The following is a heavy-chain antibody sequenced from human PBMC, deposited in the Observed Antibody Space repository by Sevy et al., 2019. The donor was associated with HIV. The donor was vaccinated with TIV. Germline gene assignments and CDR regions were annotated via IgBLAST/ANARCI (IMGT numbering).Heavy chain of an antibody. CDR2: INHSGAT. D-gene: IGHD3-22*01. Sequence: SETLSLNCAVYNGSFSGYYWTWIRQTPAEGLEWIGEINHSGATNYKPSLKSRVTISKDTSKNQFSLKVTSVNAADTAVYYCARRAPYHYDNTSKYLPSYYLDFWGQGTPVTVSS. CDR3: ARRAPYHYDNTSKYLPSYYLDF. J-gene: IGHJ4*02. CDR1: NGSFSGYY. V-gene: IGHV4-34*01.